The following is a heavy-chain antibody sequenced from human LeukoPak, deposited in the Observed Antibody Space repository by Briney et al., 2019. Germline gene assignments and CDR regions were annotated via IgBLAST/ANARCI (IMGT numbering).Heavy chain of an antibody. CDR2: ISSSGSTI. D-gene: IGHD6-19*01. CDR3: ARAAYSSGWYTARAFDY. J-gene: IGHJ4*02. Sequence: GGSLRLSCAASGFTFSSYEMNWVRQAPGKGLEWVSYISSSGSTIYYADSVKGRFTISRDNAKNSLYLQMNSLRAEDTAVYYCARAAYSSGWYTARAFDYWGQGTLVTVSS. CDR1: GFTFSSYE. V-gene: IGHV3-48*03.